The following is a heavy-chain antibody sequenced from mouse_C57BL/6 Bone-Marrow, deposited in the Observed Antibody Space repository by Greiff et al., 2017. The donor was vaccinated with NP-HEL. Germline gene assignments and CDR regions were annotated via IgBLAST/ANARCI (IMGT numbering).Heavy chain of an antibody. CDR2: IDPSDSYT. CDR1: GYTFTSYW. J-gene: IGHJ3*01. Sequence: QVQLQQPGAELVMPGASVKLSCKASGYTFTSYWMHWVKQRPGQGLEWIGEIDPSDSYTNYNQKFKGKSTLTVDKSSSTVYMQLSSLTSEDSAVYYCARSPPYYYGSSAWFAYWGQGTLVTVSA. D-gene: IGHD1-1*01. V-gene: IGHV1-69*01. CDR3: ARSPPYYYGSSAWFAY.